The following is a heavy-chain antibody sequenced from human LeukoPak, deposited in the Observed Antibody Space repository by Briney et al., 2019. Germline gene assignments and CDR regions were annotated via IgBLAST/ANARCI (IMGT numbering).Heavy chain of an antibody. V-gene: IGHV3-9*03. Sequence: PGRSLRLSCAASGFNFDDSAIHWVRQAPGKWLEWVSAVNWISDFKTYADSVKGRFTISRDNEKTSIQLQENRVRHDDMAVYYCAKGPKQIRHCDLWGRGPLVRVSS. CDR1: GFNFDDSA. J-gene: IGHJ2*01. CDR2: VNWISDFK. CDR3: AKGPKQIRHCDL. D-gene: IGHD1/OR15-1a*01.